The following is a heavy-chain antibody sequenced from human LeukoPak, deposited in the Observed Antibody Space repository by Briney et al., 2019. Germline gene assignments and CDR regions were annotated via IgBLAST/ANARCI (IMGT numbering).Heavy chain of an antibody. J-gene: IGHJ3*02. CDR1: GFTVSSNY. Sequence: GGSLRLSCAASGFTVSSNYMSWVRQAPGKGLEWVSYIDARRGITYYANSVQGRFTISRDNAKKSVFLQMNSLRADDTAVYYCARTYDFGRGPPGDAFDNWGPGTLVIVSS. CDR2: IDARRGIT. D-gene: IGHD3-3*01. CDR3: ARTYDFGRGPPGDAFDN. V-gene: IGHV3-48*01.